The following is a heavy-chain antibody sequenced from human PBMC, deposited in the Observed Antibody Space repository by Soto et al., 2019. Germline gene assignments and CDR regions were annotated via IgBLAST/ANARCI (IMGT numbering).Heavy chain of an antibody. Sequence: ASVKVSCKASGYTFTCYYMHWVRQAPGQGLEWMGWINPNSGGTNYAQKFQGWVTMTRDTSISTAYMELSRLRSDDTAVYYCARGMITFGGVIVRKFDYWGQGTLVTVSS. J-gene: IGHJ4*02. D-gene: IGHD3-16*02. V-gene: IGHV1-2*04. CDR2: INPNSGGT. CDR3: ARGMITFGGVIVRKFDY. CDR1: GYTFTCYY.